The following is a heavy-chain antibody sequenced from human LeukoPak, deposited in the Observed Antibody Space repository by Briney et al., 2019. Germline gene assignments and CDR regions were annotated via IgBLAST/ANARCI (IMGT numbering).Heavy chain of an antibody. CDR1: GYTFTSYY. D-gene: IGHD2-2*01. Sequence: ASVKVSCKASGYTFTSYYMHWVRQAPGQGLEWMGIINPSGGSTSYAQKFQGRVTMTRDTSTSTVYMKLSSLRSEDTAVYYCARARDIFVVVPAANAFDIWGQGTMVTVSS. CDR3: ARARDIFVVVPAANAFDI. J-gene: IGHJ3*02. CDR2: INPSGGST. V-gene: IGHV1-46*03.